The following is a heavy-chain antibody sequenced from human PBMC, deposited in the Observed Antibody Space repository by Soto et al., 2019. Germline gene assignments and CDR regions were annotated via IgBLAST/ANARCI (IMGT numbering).Heavy chain of an antibody. D-gene: IGHD2-15*01. CDR3: ARLLGYCSGGSCSTDAFDI. CDR2: IYYSGST. Sequence: QLQLQESGPGLVKPSETLSLTCTVSGGSISSSSYYWGWIRQPPGKGLEWIGSIYYSGSTYYNPSLKSRVTISVDTSKNQFSLKLSSVTAADTAVYYCARLLGYCSGGSCSTDAFDIWGQGTMVTVSS. CDR1: GGSISSSSYY. J-gene: IGHJ3*02. V-gene: IGHV4-39*01.